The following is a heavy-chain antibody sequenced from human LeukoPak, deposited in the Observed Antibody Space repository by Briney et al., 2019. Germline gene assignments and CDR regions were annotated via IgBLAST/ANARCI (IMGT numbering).Heavy chain of an antibody. CDR3: AHRPTQPHHAGYSGYALKVTDLKVTDGYYFDY. CDR2: IYWDDDK. J-gene: IGHJ4*02. CDR1: GFSLNTSEVG. Sequence: SGPTLVNPTQTLTLTCTFSGFSLNTSEVGVGWIRQPPGKALEWLALIYWDDDKRYSPSLKSRLTITKDTSKNQVVLTMTNMDPVDTATYYCAHRPTQPHHAGYSGYALKVTDLKVTDGYYFDYWGQGTLVTVSS. D-gene: IGHD5-12*01. V-gene: IGHV2-5*02.